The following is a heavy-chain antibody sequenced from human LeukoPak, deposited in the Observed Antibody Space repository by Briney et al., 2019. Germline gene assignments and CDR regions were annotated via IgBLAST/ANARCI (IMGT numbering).Heavy chain of an antibody. CDR3: ARGPRAILTGYYQHYYYYYGMDV. V-gene: IGHV6-1*01. CDR1: RDSVSSNSAA. CDR2: TYYRSKWYN. J-gene: IGHJ6*04. Sequence: SQTLSLTCAISRDSVSSNSAAWNWIRQSPSRGLEWLGRTYYRSKWYNDYAVSVKSRITINPDTSKNQFSLQLNSVTPEDTAVYYCARGPRAILTGYYQHYYYYYGMDVWGKGTTVTVSS. D-gene: IGHD3-9*01.